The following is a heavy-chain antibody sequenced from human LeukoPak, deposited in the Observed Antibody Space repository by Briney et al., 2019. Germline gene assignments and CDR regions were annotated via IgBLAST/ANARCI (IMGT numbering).Heavy chain of an antibody. D-gene: IGHD2-2*01. CDR3: AREATYCSSTSCYVRGAFDI. CDR1: GFTFSSYG. J-gene: IGHJ3*02. Sequence: PGGSLRLSCAASGFTFSSYGMHWVRQAPGKGLEWVAVIWYDGSNKYYADSVKGRFTISRDNSKNTLYLQMNSLRAEDTAVYYCAREATYCSSTSCYVRGAFDIRGQGTMVTVSS. V-gene: IGHV3-33*01. CDR2: IWYDGSNK.